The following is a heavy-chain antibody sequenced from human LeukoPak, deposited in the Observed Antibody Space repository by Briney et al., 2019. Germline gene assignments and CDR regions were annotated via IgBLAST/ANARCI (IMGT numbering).Heavy chain of an antibody. J-gene: IGHJ5*02. D-gene: IGHD2-21*02. CDR3: ARGYRFGIVVVTATLAWFDP. Sequence: SETLSLTCAVYGGSFSGCYWSWIRQPPGKGLEWIGEINHSGSTNYNPSLKSRVTISVDTSKNQFSLKLSSVTAADTAVYYCARGYRFGIVVVTATLAWFDPWGQGTLVTVSS. CDR1: GGSFSGCY. CDR2: INHSGST. V-gene: IGHV4-34*01.